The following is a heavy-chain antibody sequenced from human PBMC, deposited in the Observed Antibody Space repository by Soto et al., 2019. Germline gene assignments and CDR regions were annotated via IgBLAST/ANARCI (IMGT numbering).Heavy chain of an antibody. CDR2: IYYTGNT. CDR3: ARTSSRAYLMFDN. V-gene: IGHV4-31*03. Sequence: QVQLQESGPGLVKPSQTLSLTCTVSGGSISSDDYYWSWIRQHPGKGLELIGHIYYTGNTYYNPSHKRRVTISVDTSKNQFSLKMSSVTAADTAVYYCARTSSRAYLMFDNWGQGTLVTVSS. J-gene: IGHJ4*02. D-gene: IGHD3-10*01. CDR1: GGSISSDDYY.